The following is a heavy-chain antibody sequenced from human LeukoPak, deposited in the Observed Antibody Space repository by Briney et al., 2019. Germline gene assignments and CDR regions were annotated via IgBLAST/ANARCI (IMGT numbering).Heavy chain of an antibody. CDR2: IKQDGSEK. Sequence: GGSLRLSCAASGFTFSSYWMSWVRQAPGKGLEWVANIKQDGSEKYYVDSVKGRFTISGDNAKNSLYLQMNSLRAEDTAVYYCARERVDIVVVISHAFDIWGQGTMVTVSS. D-gene: IGHD2-21*01. V-gene: IGHV3-7*05. J-gene: IGHJ3*02. CDR1: GFTFSSYW. CDR3: ARERVDIVVVISHAFDI.